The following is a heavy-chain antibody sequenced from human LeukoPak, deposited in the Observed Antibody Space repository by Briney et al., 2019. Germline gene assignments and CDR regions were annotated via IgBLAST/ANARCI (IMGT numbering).Heavy chain of an antibody. CDR1: GFTFSTFD. D-gene: IGHD6-19*01. CDR2: ISDSDGST. V-gene: IGHV3-23*01. Sequence: GGSLRLSCASSGFTFSTFDMSWARQAPGKGLEWVSFISDSDGSTFYADSVRGRFTSSRDNSKNTLYLHMNSLRVEDMAIYYCVKGGWLDYWGQGTLVTVSS. CDR3: VKGGWLDY. J-gene: IGHJ4*02.